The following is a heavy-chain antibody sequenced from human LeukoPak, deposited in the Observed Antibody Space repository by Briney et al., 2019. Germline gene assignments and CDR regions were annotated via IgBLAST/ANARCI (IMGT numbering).Heavy chain of an antibody. D-gene: IGHD6-19*01. CDR1: GFTVSSNY. V-gene: IGHV3-66*02. J-gene: IGHJ4*02. CDR2: IYSGSTA. Sequence: PGGSLRLSCAASGFTVSSNYMGWVRQAPGKGLDWVSVIYSGSTAYYADSVKGRFTISRDSSKNILHLQMDSLTVDDTALYYCARGSSLAAVARGFDYWGQGTLVTVSS. CDR3: ARGSSLAAVARGFDY.